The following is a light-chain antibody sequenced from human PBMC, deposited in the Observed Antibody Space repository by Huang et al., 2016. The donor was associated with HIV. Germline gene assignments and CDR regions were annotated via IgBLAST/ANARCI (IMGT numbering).Light chain of an antibody. CDR2: KAS. Sequence: DIQMTQSPSTLSASVGDRVTITCRGSQRMSNWLAWYQQRQGKAPKRLIYKASTLENGVPSRFSGSGSGTEFTLTISSLQPDDFATYYCQQYNSYSPVYTFGQGTKLEIK. J-gene: IGKJ2*01. V-gene: IGKV1-5*03. CDR1: QRMSNW. CDR3: QQYNSYSPVYT.